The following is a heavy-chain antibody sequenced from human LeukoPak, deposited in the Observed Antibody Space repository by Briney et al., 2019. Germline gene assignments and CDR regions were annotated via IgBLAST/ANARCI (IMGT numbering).Heavy chain of an antibody. CDR3: ARDRTRTGYSSGWYHDY. V-gene: IGHV1-2*02. Sequence: ASVKVSCKDSGYTFTWYYMHWVGQAAGQGLEWMGWINPNSGGTNYAQKFQGRVTMTRDTSISTAYMERNRLRSNDTAVYYCARDRTRTGYSSGWYHDYGGQGTLVTVSS. CDR2: INPNSGGT. J-gene: IGHJ4*02. CDR1: GYTFTWYY. D-gene: IGHD6-19*01.